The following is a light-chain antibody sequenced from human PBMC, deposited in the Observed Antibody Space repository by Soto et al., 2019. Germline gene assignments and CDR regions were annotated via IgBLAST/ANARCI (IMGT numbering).Light chain of an antibody. J-gene: IGLJ1*01. Sequence: SYCLAQPASVSLAPGQTARITCEGNNIGSESVHWYQQKPGQAPVLVVYDDSDRPSGIPERFSGSNSGNTATLTISRVEAGDEADYYCQVWDSSSDPSYVFGTGTKVTGL. CDR3: QVWDSSSDPSYV. V-gene: IGLV3-21*02. CDR2: DDS. CDR1: NIGSES.